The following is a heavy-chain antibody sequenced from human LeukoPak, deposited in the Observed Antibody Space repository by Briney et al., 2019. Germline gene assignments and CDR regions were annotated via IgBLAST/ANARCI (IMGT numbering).Heavy chain of an antibody. CDR3: ARDHPVLRFLEVAGLDP. V-gene: IGHV1-2*02. CDR1: GYTFTGYY. J-gene: IGHJ5*02. D-gene: IGHD3-3*01. CDR2: INPNSGGT. Sequence: ASVTVSCKASGYTFTGYYMHWVRQAPGQGLEWMGWINPNSGGTDYAQKFQGRVTMTRDTSISTAYMELSRLRSDDTAVYYCARDHPVLRFLEVAGLDPSGQGTLVTVSS.